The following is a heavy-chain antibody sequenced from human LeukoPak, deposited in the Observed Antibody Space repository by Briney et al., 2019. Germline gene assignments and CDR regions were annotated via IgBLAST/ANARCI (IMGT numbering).Heavy chain of an antibody. Sequence: GGSLRLSCAASGFTFSTSAMSWVRQAPGKGLEWVSVISTSGGITYYADSVKGRFTISRDNSNNTLYLQMNSLKTEDTAVYYCTTDYYESSAYYKYWGQGTLVTVSS. CDR3: TTDYYESSAYYKY. CDR1: GFTFSTSA. CDR2: ISTSGGIT. J-gene: IGHJ4*02. V-gene: IGHV3-23*01. D-gene: IGHD3-22*01.